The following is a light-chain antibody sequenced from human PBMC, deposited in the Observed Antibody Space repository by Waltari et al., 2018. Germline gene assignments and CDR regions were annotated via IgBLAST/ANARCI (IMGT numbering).Light chain of an antibody. CDR3: QQSYSTLYT. Sequence: DIQMTQSPSSLSASVGDRVTITCRASQSISSYLNWYQQKPGKAPKLLIYAASSWASGVPSRFSGSGSGTDFNLTISSLQPEDFATYYCQQSYSTLYTFGQGTKLEIK. CDR2: AAS. J-gene: IGKJ2*01. V-gene: IGKV1-39*01. CDR1: QSISSY.